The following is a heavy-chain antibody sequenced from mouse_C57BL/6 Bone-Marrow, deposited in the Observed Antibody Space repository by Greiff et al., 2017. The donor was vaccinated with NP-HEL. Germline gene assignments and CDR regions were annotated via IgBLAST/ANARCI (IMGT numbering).Heavy chain of an antibody. D-gene: IGHD1-1*01. V-gene: IGHV5-16*01. Sequence: EVQVVESEGGLVQPGSSMKLSCTASGFTFSDYYMAWVRQVPEKGLEWVANINYDGSSTYYLDSLKSRFIISRDNAKNILYLQMSSLKSEDTATYYCARANYGSRAWFAYWGQGTLVTVSA. J-gene: IGHJ3*01. CDR1: GFTFSDYY. CDR3: ARANYGSRAWFAY. CDR2: INYDGSST.